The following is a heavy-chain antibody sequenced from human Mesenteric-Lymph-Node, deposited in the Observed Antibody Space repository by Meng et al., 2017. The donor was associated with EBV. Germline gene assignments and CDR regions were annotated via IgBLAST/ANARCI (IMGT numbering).Heavy chain of an antibody. Sequence: QIQGMGPGMVKPSGTLLPPCSVSVDSTTGTSYAWGWIRQPPGKGLGWIGSMYYSGNTYYNPSLKSRVTIALDTSKNQFSLKLSSVTAADTAVYYCARGLRPGENWFDPWGQGALVTVSS. CDR2: MYYSGNT. V-gene: IGHV4-39*07. D-gene: IGHD4-17*01. J-gene: IGHJ5*02. CDR3: ARGLRPGENWFDP. CDR1: VDSTTGTSYA.